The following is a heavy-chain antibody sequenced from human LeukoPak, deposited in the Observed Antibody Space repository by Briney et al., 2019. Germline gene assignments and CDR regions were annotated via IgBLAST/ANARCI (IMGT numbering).Heavy chain of an antibody. V-gene: IGHV1-46*01. CDR1: GYTFTSYY. J-gene: IGHJ4*02. Sequence: ASVKVSCKASGYTFTSYYMHWVRQAPGQGLEWMGIINPSGGSTSYAQKFQGRVTMTRDTSTSTVYMELSSLRSEDTAVYYCASARRNYDILTGPFDYWGQGTLVTVSS. CDR3: ASARRNYDILTGPFDY. CDR2: INPSGGST. D-gene: IGHD3-9*01.